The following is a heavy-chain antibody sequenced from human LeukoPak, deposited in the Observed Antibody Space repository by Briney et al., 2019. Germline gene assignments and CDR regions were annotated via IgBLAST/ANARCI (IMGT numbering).Heavy chain of an antibody. J-gene: IGHJ3*02. Sequence: SETLSLTCTVSGGSISSSSYYWGWIRQPPGKGLEWIGSIYYSGSTYYNPSLKSRVTISVDTSKNQFSLKLSSVTAADAAVYYCARQLVPAIGAFDIWGQGTMVTVSS. D-gene: IGHD2-2*01. CDR1: GGSISSSSYY. CDR2: IYYSGST. V-gene: IGHV4-39*01. CDR3: ARQLVPAIGAFDI.